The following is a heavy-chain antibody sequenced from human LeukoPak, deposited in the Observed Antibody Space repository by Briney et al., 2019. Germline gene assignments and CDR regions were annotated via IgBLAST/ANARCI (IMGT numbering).Heavy chain of an antibody. D-gene: IGHD6-13*01. Sequence: SETLSLTCTVSGGSISSSSYYWGWIRQPPGKGLEWIGNIYYSGSTYYNPSLKSRATISEDTSKNQFSLKLSSVTATDTAVYYCAGLVAATGNFDYWGQGTLVTVSS. J-gene: IGHJ4*02. CDR2: IYYSGST. CDR3: AGLVAATGNFDY. CDR1: GGSISSSSYY. V-gene: IGHV4-39*01.